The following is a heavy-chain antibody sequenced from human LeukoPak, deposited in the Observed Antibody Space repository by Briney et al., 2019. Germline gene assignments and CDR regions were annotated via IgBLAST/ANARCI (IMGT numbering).Heavy chain of an antibody. CDR2: IIPIFGTA. Sequence: ASVKVSCKASGGTFSSYAISWVRQAPGQGLEWMGGIIPIFGTANYAQKFQGRVTITADESTSTAYMELSSLRSEDTAVYYCASELLPYYDILTGYYLSAFDIWGQGTMVTVSS. V-gene: IGHV1-69*13. J-gene: IGHJ3*02. D-gene: IGHD3-9*01. CDR1: GGTFSSYA. CDR3: ASELLPYYDILTGYYLSAFDI.